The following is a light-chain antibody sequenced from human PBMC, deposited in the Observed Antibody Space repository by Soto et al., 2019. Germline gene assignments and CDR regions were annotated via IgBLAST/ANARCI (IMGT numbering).Light chain of an antibody. CDR3: SSYAGSSNV. CDR2: EVT. CDR1: RRDVGGYNY. J-gene: IGLJ1*01. Sequence: QSALTQPASVSGSPGQSITISCTGTRRDVGGYNYVSWYQQYSGKSPKLLIYEVTHRPSGVSNRFSGSKSGNTASLTISGLQAEDEADYYCSSYAGSSNVFGTGTKLTVL. V-gene: IGLV2-14*01.